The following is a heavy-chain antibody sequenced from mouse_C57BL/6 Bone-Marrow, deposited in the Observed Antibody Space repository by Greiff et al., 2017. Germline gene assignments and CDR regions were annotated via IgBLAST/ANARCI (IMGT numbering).Heavy chain of an antibody. Sequence: EVQLQQSGPELVKPGASVTISCKASGYSFTDYNMNWVKQSNGKSLEWIGVINPNYGTTSYNQKFKGKATLTVDQYSSTAYMQLNSLTSEDSAVFCCARGYDYGYSIDYWGQRTSGTVSS. V-gene: IGHV1-39*01. J-gene: IGHJ4*01. D-gene: IGHD2-4*01. CDR1: GYSFTDYN. CDR2: INPNYGTT. CDR3: ARGYDYGYSIDY.